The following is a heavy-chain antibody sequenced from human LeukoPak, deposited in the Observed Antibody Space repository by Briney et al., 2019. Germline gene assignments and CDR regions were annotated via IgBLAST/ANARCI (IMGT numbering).Heavy chain of an antibody. Sequence: SETLSLTCTVSGGSISSHYWSWIRQPPGKGLGWIGYIYYSGSTNYNPSLKSRVTISVDTSKNQFSLKLSSVTAADTAVYYCARAQGYCSSTSCYVGFDPWGQGTLVTVSS. CDR3: ARAQGYCSSTSCYVGFDP. J-gene: IGHJ5*02. CDR2: IYYSGST. D-gene: IGHD2-2*01. V-gene: IGHV4-59*11. CDR1: GGSISSHY.